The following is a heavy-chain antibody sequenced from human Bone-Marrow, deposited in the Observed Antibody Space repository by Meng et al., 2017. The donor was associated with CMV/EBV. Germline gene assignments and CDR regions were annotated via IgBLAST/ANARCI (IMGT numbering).Heavy chain of an antibody. CDR3: ARDEGQLGGMDV. Sequence: SETLSLTCTVSGGSISSYYWSWIRQPPGKGLEWIGYIYYSGSTNYNPSLKSRVTISVDTSKNQFSLKLSSVTAADTAVYYCARDEGQLGGMDVWGQGNTVTVSS. J-gene: IGHJ6*02. CDR2: IYYSGST. V-gene: IGHV4-59*01. CDR1: GGSISSYY. D-gene: IGHD6-6*01.